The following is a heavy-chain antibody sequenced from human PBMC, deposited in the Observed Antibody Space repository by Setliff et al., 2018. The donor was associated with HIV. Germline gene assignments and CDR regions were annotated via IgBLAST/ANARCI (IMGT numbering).Heavy chain of an antibody. Sequence: GESLKISCQGSGYTFSTYWIAWVRQTPGKGMDWVGLIYPDKSDTKYRPSLQGQVTISADKSIATAYLQWNNLKASDTALYYCARAPNSPYYSNVWYADHWGQGTLVTVSS. D-gene: IGHD3-22*01. CDR3: ARAPNSPYYSNVWYADH. V-gene: IGHV5-51*01. CDR1: GYTFSTYW. CDR2: IYPDKSDT. J-gene: IGHJ5*02.